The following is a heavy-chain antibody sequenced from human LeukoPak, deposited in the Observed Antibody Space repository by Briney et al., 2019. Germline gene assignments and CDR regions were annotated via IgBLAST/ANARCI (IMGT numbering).Heavy chain of an antibody. J-gene: IGHJ4*02. CDR1: GFTFSSYA. CDR2: ISGSGGST. CDR3: AKALILGYCSSTSCYEVDY. D-gene: IGHD2-2*01. V-gene: IGHV3-23*01. Sequence: PGGSLRLPCAASGFTFSSYAMSWVRQAPGKGLEWVSAISGSGGSTYYADSVKGRFTISRDNSKNTLYLQMNSLRAEDTAVYYCAKALILGYCSSTSCYEVDYWGQGTLVTVSS.